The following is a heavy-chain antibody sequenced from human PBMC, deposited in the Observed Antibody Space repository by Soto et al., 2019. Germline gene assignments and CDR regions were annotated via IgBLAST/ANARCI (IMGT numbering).Heavy chain of an antibody. CDR3: AHNYYYGMDV. J-gene: IGHJ6*02. V-gene: IGHV1-69*13. CDR1: GYTFTSYD. Sequence: SVKVSCKASGYTFTSYDISWVRQAPGQGLEWMGGIIPIFGTANYAQKFQGRVTITADESTSTAYMELSSLRSEDTAVYYCAHNYYYGMDVWGQGTTVTVSS. CDR2: IIPIFGTA.